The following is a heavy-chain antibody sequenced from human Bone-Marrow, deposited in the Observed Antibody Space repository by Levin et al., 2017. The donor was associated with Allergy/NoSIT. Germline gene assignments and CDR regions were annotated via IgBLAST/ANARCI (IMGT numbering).Heavy chain of an antibody. J-gene: IGHJ2*01. V-gene: IGHV3-48*02. Sequence: AGGSLRLSCAASGLTFSSYSMTWVRQAPGKGLEWVSFITTSGSATRYADSVMGRFTISRDNAKNSLYLQMNSLREDDTAVYYCASHYGEALWYFDLWGRGTLVTVSS. CDR2: ITTSGSAT. CDR1: GLTFSSYS. CDR3: ASHYGEALWYFDL. D-gene: IGHD4-17*01.